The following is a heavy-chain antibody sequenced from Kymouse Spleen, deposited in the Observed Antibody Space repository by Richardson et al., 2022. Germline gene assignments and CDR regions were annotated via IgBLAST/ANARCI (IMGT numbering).Heavy chain of an antibody. J-gene: IGHJ6*02. D-gene: IGHD1-26*01. Sequence: EVQLVESGGGLVKPGGSLRLSCAASGFTFSSYSMNWVRQAPGKGLEWVSSISSSSSYIYYADSVKGRFTISRDNAKNSLYLQMNSLRAEDTAVYYCARDQEVGATTGYYYYYGMDVWGQGTTVTVSS. CDR1: GFTFSSYS. CDR3: ARDQEVGATTGYYYYYGMDV. CDR2: ISSSSSYI. V-gene: IGHV3-21*03.